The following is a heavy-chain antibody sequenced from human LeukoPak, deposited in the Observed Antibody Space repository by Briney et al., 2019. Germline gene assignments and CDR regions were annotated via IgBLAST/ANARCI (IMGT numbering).Heavy chain of an antibody. CDR3: ARGRRYYYDSSGYSDFDY. D-gene: IGHD3-22*01. J-gene: IGHJ4*02. CDR1: GYTFTGYY. CDR2: ISAYNGNT. V-gene: IGHV1-18*01. Sequence: ASVKVSCKASGYTFTGYYLYWVRQAPGQGLEWMGWISAYNGNTNYAQKLQGRVTMTTDTSTSTAYMELGSLRSDDTAVYYCARGRRYYYDSSGYSDFDYWGQGTLVTVSS.